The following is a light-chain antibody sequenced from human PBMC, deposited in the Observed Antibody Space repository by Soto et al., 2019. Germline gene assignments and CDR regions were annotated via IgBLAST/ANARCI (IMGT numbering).Light chain of an antibody. CDR1: QSISRN. J-gene: IGKJ1*01. V-gene: IGKV3-11*01. Sequence: EIVLTQSPATLSMSPGERATLSCRASQSISRNLAWYQQRPGQAPRLLIYDASNRATGIPERFSGSGTGTDFTLSISSLEPEDSAVYYCQQYGSSQTFGQGTKVDIK. CDR3: QQYGSSQT. CDR2: DAS.